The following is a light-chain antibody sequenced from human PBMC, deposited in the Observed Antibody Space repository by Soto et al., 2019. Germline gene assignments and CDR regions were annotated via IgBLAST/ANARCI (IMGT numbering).Light chain of an antibody. CDR2: GNS. J-gene: IGLJ3*02. V-gene: IGLV1-40*01. CDR1: SSNIGAGYD. CDR3: QSYDSSLSGWV. Sequence: QAVVTQPPSVSGAPGQRVTISCTESSSNIGAGYDVLWYQQLPGTAPKLLIYGNSNRPSGVPDRFSGSKSGTSASLAITGLQAEDEADYYCQSYDSSLSGWVFGGGTKVPVL.